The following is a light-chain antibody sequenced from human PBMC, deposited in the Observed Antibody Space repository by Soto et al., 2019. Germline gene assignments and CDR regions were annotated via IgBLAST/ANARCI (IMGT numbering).Light chain of an antibody. Sequence: QSALTQPASVSGSAGQSITISCTGTSSDVGAYNYVSWYQQHPGKAPKLMIYEVSNRPSGVSNRFSGSKSGNTASLTSSGLQAEDEADYYCSSYTISSTVFGTGTKLTVL. J-gene: IGLJ1*01. CDR3: SSYTISSTV. V-gene: IGLV2-14*01. CDR2: EVS. CDR1: SSDVGAYNY.